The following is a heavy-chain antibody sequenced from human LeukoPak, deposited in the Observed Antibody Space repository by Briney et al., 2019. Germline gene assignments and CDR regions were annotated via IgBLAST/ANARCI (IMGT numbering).Heavy chain of an antibody. CDR2: RFSSGTT. CDR3: ARDGYGSSMDV. J-gene: IGHJ6*03. D-gene: IGHD6-13*01. CDR1: GASISTYY. V-gene: IGHV4-4*07. Sequence: SETLSLTCTVSGASISTYYWSWIRQPAGKGLEWIGRRFSSGTTNYNPSLKSRVTMSVDMSKNQFSLKLNSVTAADTAVYYCARDGYGSSMDVWGKGTTVTVSS.